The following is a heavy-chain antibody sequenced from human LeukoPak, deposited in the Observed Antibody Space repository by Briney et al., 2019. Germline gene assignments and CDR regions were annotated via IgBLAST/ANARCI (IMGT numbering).Heavy chain of an antibody. Sequence: VASVKVSCKASGYTFTSYDINWVRQSTGQGLEWMGWMNPNSGNTGYAQKFQGRVTMTRNTSISTAYMELSSLRSEDTAVYYCARGPSDYDFWSGALSGYMDVWGKGTTVTVYS. CDR3: ARGPSDYDFWSGALSGYMDV. J-gene: IGHJ6*03. CDR1: GYTFTSYD. CDR2: MNPNSGNT. D-gene: IGHD3-3*01. V-gene: IGHV1-8*01.